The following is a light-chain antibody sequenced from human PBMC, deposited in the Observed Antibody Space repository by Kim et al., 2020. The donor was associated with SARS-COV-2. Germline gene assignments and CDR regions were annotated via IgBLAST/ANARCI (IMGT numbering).Light chain of an antibody. J-gene: IGLJ2*01. CDR2: RNN. CDR1: SSNIGSNS. Sequence: GQGVTISCSGSSSNIGSNSVNWYQQLPGSAPTFLIYRNNQRPSGVPDRFSGSKSGTSASLAISGLRSEDEADYYCAAWDDSLSGVVFGGGTQLTVL. CDR3: AAWDDSLSGVV. V-gene: IGLV1-47*01.